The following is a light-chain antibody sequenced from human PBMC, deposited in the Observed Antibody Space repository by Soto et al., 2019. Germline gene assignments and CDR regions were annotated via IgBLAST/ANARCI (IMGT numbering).Light chain of an antibody. CDR3: QQYGSSRT. V-gene: IGKV3-20*01. Sequence: EIVLTQSPGTLSLSPGERATLSCRASQSVSSSYLAWYQQKPGQAPRLLIYGASSRAPGIPDRFSGSGSGTHFTLTISRLEPEDFAVYYCQQYGSSRTFGQGPKVEIK. CDR1: QSVSSSY. CDR2: GAS. J-gene: IGKJ1*01.